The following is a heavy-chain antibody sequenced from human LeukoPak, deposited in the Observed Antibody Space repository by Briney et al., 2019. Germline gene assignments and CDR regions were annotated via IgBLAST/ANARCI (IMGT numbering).Heavy chain of an antibody. CDR2: IYTSGST. Sequence: SETLSLTCTVSGGSISSYYWSWIRQPAGKGLEWIGRIYTSGSTNYNPSLKSRVTMSVDTSKNQFSLKLSSVTAADTAVYYCARDFVTITMVRGVIITSDAFDIWGQGTMVTVSS. CDR3: ARDFVTITMVRGVIITSDAFDI. CDR1: GGSISSYY. D-gene: IGHD3-10*01. V-gene: IGHV4-4*07. J-gene: IGHJ3*02.